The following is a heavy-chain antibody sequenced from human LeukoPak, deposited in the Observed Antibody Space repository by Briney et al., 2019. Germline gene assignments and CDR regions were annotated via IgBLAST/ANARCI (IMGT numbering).Heavy chain of an antibody. CDR3: ARPYDSNGRLDS. CDR2: IYYSGST. D-gene: IGHD3-22*01. V-gene: IGHV4-59*01. CDR1: GGSISTYY. Sequence: PSETLSLTCTVSGGSISTYYWNWIRQPPGKGLEWIGYIYYSGSTNYNPSLKSRVTMSADTSKNQFSLKLSSVTAADTAMYYCARPYDSNGRLDSWGQGTLVTVSS. J-gene: IGHJ4*02.